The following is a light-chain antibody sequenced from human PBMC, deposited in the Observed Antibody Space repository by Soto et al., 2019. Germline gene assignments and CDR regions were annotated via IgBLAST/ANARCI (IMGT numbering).Light chain of an antibody. CDR3: QQRSSWPLT. V-gene: IGKV1-12*01. CDR1: QGISSY. J-gene: IGKJ4*01. CDR2: PAS. Sequence: DIQLTQSPSSVSASIGDGVTITCRASQGISSYLAWYQQKPGKAPKLLIYPASTRATGIPARFSGSGSGTEFTLTISSLEPEDFSVYYCQQRSSWPLTFGGGTKVDIK.